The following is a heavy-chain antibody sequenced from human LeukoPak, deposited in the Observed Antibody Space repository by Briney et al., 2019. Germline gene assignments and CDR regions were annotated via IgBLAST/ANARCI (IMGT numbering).Heavy chain of an antibody. J-gene: IGHJ4*02. D-gene: IGHD5-24*01. V-gene: IGHV3-21*01. CDR2: ISSSSSYI. CDR3: ARTRRSRDGYNYSPLDY. CDR1: GFTFSSYS. Sequence: GGSLRLSCAASGFTFSSYSMNWVRQAPGKGLEWVSSISSSSSYIYYADSVKGRFTISRDNAKNSLYLQMNSLRAEDTAVYYCARTRRSRDGYNYSPLDYWGQGTLVTVSS.